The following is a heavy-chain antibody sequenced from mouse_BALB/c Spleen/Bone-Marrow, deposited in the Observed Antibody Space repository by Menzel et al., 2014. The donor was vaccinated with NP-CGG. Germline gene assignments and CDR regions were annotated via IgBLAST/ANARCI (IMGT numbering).Heavy chain of an antibody. CDR1: GYTVTSYT. CDR2: INPSSGYT. CDR3: ARSRNYGEVDY. V-gene: IGHV1-4*01. Sequence: VQLQQSGAELARPGASVKMSCKASGYTVTSYTMHWVKQRPGQGLEWIGYINPSSGYTNYNQKFKDKATLTADKSSSTAYMQLSSLTSEDSAVYYCARSRNYGEVDYWGQGTTLTVSS. J-gene: IGHJ2*01. D-gene: IGHD1-2*01.